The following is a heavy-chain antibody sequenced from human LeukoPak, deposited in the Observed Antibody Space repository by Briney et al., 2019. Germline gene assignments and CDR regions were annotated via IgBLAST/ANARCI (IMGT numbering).Heavy chain of an antibody. J-gene: IGHJ4*02. D-gene: IGHD1-1*01. Sequence: GASVKVSCKASGGTFSSYAISWVRQAPGQGLEWMGGIIPIFGTANYAQKFQGRVTITADESTSTAYMELSSLRSEDTAVYYCARGPGMYNRNDGSYWGQGTLVTVSS. CDR3: ARGPGMYNRNDGSY. V-gene: IGHV1-69*13. CDR2: IIPIFGTA. CDR1: GGTFSSYA.